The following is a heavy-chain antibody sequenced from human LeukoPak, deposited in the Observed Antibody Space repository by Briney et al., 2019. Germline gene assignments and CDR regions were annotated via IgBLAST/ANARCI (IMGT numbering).Heavy chain of an antibody. V-gene: IGHV4-4*07. D-gene: IGHD2-8*01. CDR1: GGSISSNY. CDR2: IYTSGST. J-gene: IGHJ4*02. CDR3: ARGCIMSDCTKGVGDDFDY. Sequence: SETLSLTCTVSGGSISSNYWSWIRQPAGKGLEWIGRIYTSGSTNYNPSLKSRVTMSVDTSKNQFSLKLSSVTAADTAVYYCARGCIMSDCTKGVGDDFDYWGQGTLVTVSS.